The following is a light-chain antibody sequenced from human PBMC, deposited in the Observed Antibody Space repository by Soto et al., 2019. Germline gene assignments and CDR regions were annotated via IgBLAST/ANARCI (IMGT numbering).Light chain of an antibody. V-gene: IGKV1-6*01. CDR3: LQDYSYPRT. CDR2: GTS. CDR1: QAIRTE. J-gene: IGKJ1*01. Sequence: SEKTQSPSSLSASVGDRVIITCRASQAIRTELGWYQQRPGKAPKLLIYGTSNLQSGVPSRFSGSGSGTDFTLTINGLQPEDFATYYCLQDYSYPRTFGQGTKVDIK.